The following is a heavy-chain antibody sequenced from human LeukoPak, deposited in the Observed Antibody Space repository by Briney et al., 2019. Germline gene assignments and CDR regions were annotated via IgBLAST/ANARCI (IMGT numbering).Heavy chain of an antibody. CDR3: ARARDSSGYYYPDAFDI. CDR1: GGSISSYY. J-gene: IGHJ3*02. Sequence: SETLSLTCTVSGGSISSYYWSWIRQPPGKGLEWIGSIYYSGSTYYNPSLKSRVTISVDTSKNQFSLKLSSVTAADTAVYYCARARDSSGYYYPDAFDIWGQGTMVTVSS. CDR2: IYYSGST. V-gene: IGHV4-59*12. D-gene: IGHD3-22*01.